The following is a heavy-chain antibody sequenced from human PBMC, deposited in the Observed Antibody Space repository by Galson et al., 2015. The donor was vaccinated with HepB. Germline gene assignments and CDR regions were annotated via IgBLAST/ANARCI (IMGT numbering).Heavy chain of an antibody. J-gene: IGHJ6*03. Sequence: ETLSLTCTVSGGSISSYYWSWIRQPAGKGLEWIGRIYTSGSTNYNPSLKSRVTMSVDTSKNQFSLKLSSVTAADTAVYYCARLGLDILTGYYYYYMDVWGKGTTVTVSS. V-gene: IGHV4-4*07. D-gene: IGHD3-9*01. CDR3: ARLGLDILTGYYYYYMDV. CDR1: GGSISSYY. CDR2: IYTSGST.